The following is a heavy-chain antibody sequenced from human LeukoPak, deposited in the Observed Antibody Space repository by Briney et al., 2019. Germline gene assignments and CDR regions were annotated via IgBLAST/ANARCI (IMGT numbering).Heavy chain of an antibody. Sequence: KPSETLSLTRPFAAGSLSNYHRSWVRQPPRKGLEWIGCIFYSGSTYYNPSLKSRVTISVDTSKNQFSLRLSSVTAADTAVYYCARTNAFDIWGQGTMVTVSS. CDR3: ARTNAFDI. J-gene: IGHJ3*02. CDR2: IFYSGST. CDR1: AGSLSNYH. V-gene: IGHV4-59*08.